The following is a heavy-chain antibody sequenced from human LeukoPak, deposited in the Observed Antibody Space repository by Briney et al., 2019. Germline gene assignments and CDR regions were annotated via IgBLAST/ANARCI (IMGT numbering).Heavy chain of an antibody. CDR2: IYYSRST. J-gene: IGHJ4*02. CDR1: GGSISSYY. D-gene: IGHD2-2*01. Sequence: SETLSLTCTVSGGSISSYYWSWIRQPPGKGLEWIGYIYYSRSTNYNPSLKSRVTLSVDTSKNQFSLKLSSVTAADTAVYYCARARHCSSTSCYLGGNSYYFDYWGQGTLVTVSS. V-gene: IGHV4-59*01. CDR3: ARARHCSSTSCYLGGNSYYFDY.